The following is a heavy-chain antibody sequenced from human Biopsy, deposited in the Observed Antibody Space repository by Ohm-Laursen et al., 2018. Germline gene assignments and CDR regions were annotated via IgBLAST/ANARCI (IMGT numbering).Heavy chain of an antibody. V-gene: IGHV1-69*06. CDR1: GGTFSNYG. CDR3: ATKLTGYFHH. Sequence: ASVKVSCKAPGGTFSNYGVNWVRQAPGQGLEWLEGNIPILGTGNYAQKFQDRVTVAADTSTSTATMELRSLRSDDTAVYYCATKLTGYFHHWGQGTLVIVSS. CDR2: NIPILGTG. J-gene: IGHJ1*01. D-gene: IGHD3-9*01.